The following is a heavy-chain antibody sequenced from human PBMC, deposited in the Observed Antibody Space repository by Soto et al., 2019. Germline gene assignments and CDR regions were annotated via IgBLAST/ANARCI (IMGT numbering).Heavy chain of an antibody. CDR1: GFIFSGYA. CDR3: ARDKPGDDFWSGYLQFDY. J-gene: IGHJ4*02. D-gene: IGHD3-3*01. V-gene: IGHV3-30-3*01. Sequence: QVPLVESGGGVVQPGMSLRLSCAASGFIFSGYAMHWVRQAPGKGLEWVSLISYDGSNQYYADSVKGRFTISRDNAKNSLYLQMNSLRAEDTAVYYCARDKPGDDFWSGYLQFDYWGQGTLVTVSS. CDR2: ISYDGSNQ.